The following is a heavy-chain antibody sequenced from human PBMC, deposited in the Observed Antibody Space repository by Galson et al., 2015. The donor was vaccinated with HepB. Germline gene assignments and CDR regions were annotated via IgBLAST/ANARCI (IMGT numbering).Heavy chain of an antibody. V-gene: IGHV6-1*01. CDR3: ARDRNYDSSGGYYYYYYIDV. CDR1: EDSVSSNSAA. D-gene: IGHD3-22*01. CDR2: TYYRSKWYN. Sequence: CAISEDSVSSNSAAWNWIRQSPSRGLEWLGRTYYRSKWYNDYAVSVKSRITINPDTSKNQFSLQLNSVTPEDTAVYYCARDRNYDSSGGYYYYYYIDVWGNGTTATVSS. J-gene: IGHJ6*03.